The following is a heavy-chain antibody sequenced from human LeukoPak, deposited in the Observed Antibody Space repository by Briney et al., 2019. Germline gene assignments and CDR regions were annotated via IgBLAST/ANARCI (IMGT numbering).Heavy chain of an antibody. CDR1: GYTFTGYY. J-gene: IGHJ4*02. V-gene: IGHV1-2*02. CDR2: INPNSGGT. D-gene: IGHD1-7*01. Sequence: RASVKVSCKASGYTFTGYYMHWVRQAPGRGLEWMGWINPNSGGTNYAQKFQGRVTMTRDTSISTAYMELSRLRSDDTAVYYCARSQTGYNWNYYFDYWGQGTLVTVSS. CDR3: ARSQTGYNWNYYFDY.